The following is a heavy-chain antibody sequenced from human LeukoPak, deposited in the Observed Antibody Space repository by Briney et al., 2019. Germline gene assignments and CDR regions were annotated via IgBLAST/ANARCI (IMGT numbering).Heavy chain of an antibody. CDR1: GGTFSSYA. CDR3: ARDPFPGGGGNLVFDY. Sequence: ASVKVSCKASGGTFSSYAISWVRQAPGQGLEWMGGIIPIFGTANYAQKFQGRVTITADESTSTAYMELSSLRSEETAVYYCARDPFPGGGGNLVFDYWGQGTLVTVSS. D-gene: IGHD3-10*01. J-gene: IGHJ4*02. V-gene: IGHV1-69*13. CDR2: IIPIFGTA.